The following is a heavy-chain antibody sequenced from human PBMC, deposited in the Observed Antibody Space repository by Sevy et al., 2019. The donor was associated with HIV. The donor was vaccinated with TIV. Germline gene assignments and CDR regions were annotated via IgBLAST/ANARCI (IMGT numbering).Heavy chain of an antibody. Sequence: ASVKVSCKASGYTFTSYDINWVRQATGHGLEWMGWMKPNSGNTSYAQKFQGRVTMTRNTSISTAYMELSSLRSEDTAVYYCARAHYSGYSSGWYDYFDYWGQGTLVTVSS. J-gene: IGHJ4*02. V-gene: IGHV1-8*01. CDR2: MKPNSGNT. D-gene: IGHD6-19*01. CDR3: ARAHYSGYSSGWYDYFDY. CDR1: GYTFTSYD.